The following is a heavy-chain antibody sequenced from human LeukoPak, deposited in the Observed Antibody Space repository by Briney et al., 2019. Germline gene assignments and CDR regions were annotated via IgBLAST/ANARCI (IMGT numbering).Heavy chain of an antibody. CDR3: VRASRELLRDY. V-gene: IGHV3-7*01. CDR2: IKPDGSEE. CDR1: GFTFRSYW. D-gene: IGHD1-26*01. J-gene: IGHJ4*02. Sequence: GGSLRLSCAASGFTFRSYWMTWVRQAPGKGLEWVANIKPDGSEEYYVDSVKGRFTISRVNAKNSLYLQMNSLRAEDTAVYYCVRASRELLRDYWGQGTLVTVSS.